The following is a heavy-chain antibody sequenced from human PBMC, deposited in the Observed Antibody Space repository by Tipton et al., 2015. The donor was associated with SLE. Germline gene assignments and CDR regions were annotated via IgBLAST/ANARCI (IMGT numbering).Heavy chain of an antibody. Sequence: GLAKPSETLSLTCTVSGGSIRSYYWSWIRQAPGKGLEWIGYIYDSENTNYNPSLKSRVTISSDTPKNQFSLKLSSVTAADTAVYYCAREGYYDNSGYYPLFDSWGQGILVTVSS. J-gene: IGHJ4*01. V-gene: IGHV4-59*01. CDR1: GGSIRSYY. CDR3: AREGYYDNSGYYPLFDS. CDR2: IYDSENT. D-gene: IGHD3-22*01.